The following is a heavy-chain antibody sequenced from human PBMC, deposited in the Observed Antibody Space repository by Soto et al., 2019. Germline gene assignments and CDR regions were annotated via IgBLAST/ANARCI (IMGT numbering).Heavy chain of an antibody. J-gene: IGHJ4*02. Sequence: ASVKVSCKASGYTFTGYYMHWVRQAPGQGLEWMGWINPNSGGTNYAQKFQGRVTMTRDTSISTAYMELSRLRSDDTAVYYCARESEDLTSNFDYWGQGTLVTVSS. CDR3: ARESEDLTSNFDY. CDR2: INPNSGGT. CDR1: GYTFTGYY. V-gene: IGHV1-2*02.